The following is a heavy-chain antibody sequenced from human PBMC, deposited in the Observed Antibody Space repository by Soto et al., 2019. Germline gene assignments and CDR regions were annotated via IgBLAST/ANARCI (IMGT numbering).Heavy chain of an antibody. V-gene: IGHV3-23*01. J-gene: IGHJ4*02. Sequence: GGSLRLSCAASGFTFSSYAMSWVRQAPGKGLEWVSAISGSGGSTYYADSVKGRFTISRDNVGNSLYLQMDSLRADDTALYYCARVKRRITIFGVVLSFDYWGQGTLVTVSS. CDR1: GFTFSSYA. CDR2: ISGSGGST. D-gene: IGHD3-3*01. CDR3: ARVKRRITIFGVVLSFDY.